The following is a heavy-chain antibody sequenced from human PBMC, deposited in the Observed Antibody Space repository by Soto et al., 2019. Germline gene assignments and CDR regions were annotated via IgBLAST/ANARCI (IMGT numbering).Heavy chain of an antibody. CDR2: IYWDDDK. Sequence: QITLKESGPTLVKPTQTLTLTCTFSGFSLSTSGVGVGWIRQPPGKALEWLALIYWDDDKLYSPSLKSRLTIAKDTSKNQVVLIMTNMGTMDTATYYCVYRPQWGYGLWGYWGQGTLVTVSS. CDR3: VYRPQWGYGLWGY. J-gene: IGHJ4*02. V-gene: IGHV2-5*02. D-gene: IGHD3-16*01. CDR1: GFSLSTSGVG.